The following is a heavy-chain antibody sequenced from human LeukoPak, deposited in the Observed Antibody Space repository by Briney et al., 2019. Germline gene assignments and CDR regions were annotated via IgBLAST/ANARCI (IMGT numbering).Heavy chain of an antibody. CDR3: ARERGGYCSGGSCYSTYYFDY. D-gene: IGHD2-15*01. Sequence: KPGGSLRLSCAASGFTFSAYYMNWVRQAPGMGLEWLSYISSSGGTFYYADSVKGRFTVSRDNAKNSLYLQMNSLRAEDTAVYYCARERGGYCSGGSCYSTYYFDYWGQGTLVTVSS. CDR2: ISSSGGTF. CDR1: GFTFSAYY. J-gene: IGHJ4*02. V-gene: IGHV3-11*04.